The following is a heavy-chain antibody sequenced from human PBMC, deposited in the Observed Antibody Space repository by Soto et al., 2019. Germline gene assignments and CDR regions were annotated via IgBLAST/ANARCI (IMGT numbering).Heavy chain of an antibody. CDR1: GFTFSSYW. J-gene: IGHJ4*02. Sequence: EEQLVESGGDLVQPGGSLRLSCAASGFTFSSYWMHWVRQAPGKGLVWVSRINPGGSITAYADSVKGRFTISRDNAKNTLYLQMNTLRGDDTAVYYCARVPTGKYGVWNYWGQGTLVTVSS. CDR3: ARVPTGKYGVWNY. CDR2: INPGGSIT. V-gene: IGHV3-74*01. D-gene: IGHD2-8*01.